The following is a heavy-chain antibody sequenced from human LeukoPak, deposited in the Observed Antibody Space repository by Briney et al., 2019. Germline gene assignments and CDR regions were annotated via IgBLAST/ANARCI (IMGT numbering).Heavy chain of an antibody. J-gene: IGHJ4*02. CDR2: IYYSGST. CDR1: GGSISSYY. CDR3: ARQPASRFLEWLPAFDY. Sequence: SETLSLTCTVSGGSISSYYWSWIRQPPGKGLEWIGYIYYSGSTNYNPSLKSRVTISVDTSKNQFSLKLSSVTAADTAVYYCARQPASRFLEWLPAFDYWGQGTLVTVSS. V-gene: IGHV4-59*08. D-gene: IGHD3-3*01.